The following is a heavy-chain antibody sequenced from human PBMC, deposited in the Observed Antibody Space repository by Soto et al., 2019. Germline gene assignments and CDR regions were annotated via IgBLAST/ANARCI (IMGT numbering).Heavy chain of an antibody. D-gene: IGHD2-15*01. V-gene: IGHV1-69*01. J-gene: IGHJ6*04. CDR1: GGTFSSYA. CDR3: ARGMYCSGGSCYSDYYGMDV. CDR2: IIPIFGTA. Sequence: QVQLVQSGAEVKKPGSSVKVSCKASGGTFSSYAISWVRQAPGQGLEWMGGIIPIFGTANYAQKFQGRVTITADESTSTAYMELSSLRSEDTAVYYCARGMYCSGGSCYSDYYGMDVWCEGTTFTDSS.